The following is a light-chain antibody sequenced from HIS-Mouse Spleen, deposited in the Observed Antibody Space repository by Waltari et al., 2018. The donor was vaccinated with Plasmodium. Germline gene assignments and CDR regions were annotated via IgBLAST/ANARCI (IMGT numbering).Light chain of an antibody. J-gene: IGKJ4*01. V-gene: IGKV1-8*01. CDR1: QGISSY. Sequence: AIRMTQSPSSFSASTGDRVTITCRASQGISSYLAWYQQKPGKAPKLLIYAETTLQRGVPSRFSGSGSGTDFTLTISCLQSEDFATYYCQQYYSYLLTFGGGTKVEIK. CDR3: QQYYSYLLT. CDR2: AET.